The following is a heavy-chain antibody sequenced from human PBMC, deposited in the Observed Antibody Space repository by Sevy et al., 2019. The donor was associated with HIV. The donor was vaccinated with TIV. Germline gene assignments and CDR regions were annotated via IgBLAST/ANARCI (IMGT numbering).Heavy chain of an antibody. V-gene: IGHV1-18*01. CDR1: GYTFTSYR. Sequence: ASVKVSCKASGYTFTSYRIYWVRQAPGQGLEWMGWVSAHNGDTNYVQTVQGRVAMTTDTSTSTAYMELRSLTSDDTAVYYCARTYCSGGSCYSLAYWGQGSLVTVSS. CDR2: VSAHNGDT. D-gene: IGHD2-15*01. J-gene: IGHJ4*02. CDR3: ARTYCSGGSCYSLAY.